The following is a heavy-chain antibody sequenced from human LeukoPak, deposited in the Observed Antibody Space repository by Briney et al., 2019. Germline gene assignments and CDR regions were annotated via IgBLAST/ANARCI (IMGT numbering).Heavy chain of an antibody. CDR1: VVSISSSGYY. V-gene: IGHV4-39*07. CDR3: ARPEYRSYYFEY. D-gene: IGHD2/OR15-2a*01. Sequence: PSETLSLTCSVSVVSISSSGYYWAWIRQPPGKGLEWIGNIYYTGNTYYNPSLKSRVTMSVVSSNNQFSLRLSSVTAADTAVYYCARPEYRSYYFEYWGQGALVTVSS. CDR2: IYYTGNT. J-gene: IGHJ4*02.